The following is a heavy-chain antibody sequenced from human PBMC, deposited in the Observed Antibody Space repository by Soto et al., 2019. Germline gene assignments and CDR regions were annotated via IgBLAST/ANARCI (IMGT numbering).Heavy chain of an antibody. CDR2: INAGNGNT. Sequence: ASVKVSCKASGYTFTSYAMHWVRQAPGQRLEWMGWINAGNGNTKYSQKFQGRVTITRDTSASTAYMELSSLRSEGTAVYYCARDRQFFDFGVAQLGFDPWGQGTLVTVSS. CDR3: ARDRQFFDFGVAQLGFDP. D-gene: IGHD3-3*01. V-gene: IGHV1-3*01. J-gene: IGHJ5*02. CDR1: GYTFTSYA.